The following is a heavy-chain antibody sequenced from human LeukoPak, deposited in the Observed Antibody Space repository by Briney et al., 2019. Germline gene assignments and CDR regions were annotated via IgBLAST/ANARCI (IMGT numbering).Heavy chain of an antibody. CDR2: INSNSGDT. J-gene: IGHJ4*02. CDR3: VRVSLSPLLPIDY. D-gene: IGHD2-15*01. V-gene: IGHV1-2*02. Sequence: ASVKVSCKASGYTFTAYYLHWVRQAPGQGLEWMGWINSNSGDTNSAQKFQGRVTLTRDTSITTAYMGMSSLSSDDTAVYYCVRVSLSPLLPIDYWGQGTLVTVSS. CDR1: GYTFTAYY.